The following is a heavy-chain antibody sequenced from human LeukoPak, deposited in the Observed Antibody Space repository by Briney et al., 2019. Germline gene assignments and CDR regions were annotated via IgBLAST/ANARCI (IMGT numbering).Heavy chain of an antibody. J-gene: IGHJ4*02. CDR3: ARGTDLSSSWYDY. D-gene: IGHD6-13*01. Sequence: SETLSLTCTVSGGSISSYYWNWMRQPPGKGLEWIGYAYHSGSANYNPSLKSRVTMSVDTSKNQFSLKVSSVTAADTAVYYCARGTDLSSSWYDYWGQGTLVTVSS. CDR2: AYHSGSA. V-gene: IGHV4-59*01. CDR1: GGSISSYY.